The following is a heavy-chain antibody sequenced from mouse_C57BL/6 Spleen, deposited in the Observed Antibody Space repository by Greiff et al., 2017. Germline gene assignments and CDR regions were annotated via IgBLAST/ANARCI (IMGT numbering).Heavy chain of an antibody. V-gene: IGHV3-1*01. CDR3: AMGCNYSWFAY. CDR1: GYSITSGYD. J-gene: IGHJ3*01. D-gene: IGHD2-1*01. CDR2: ISYSGST. Sequence: EVKLQESGPGMVKPSQSLSLTCTVTGYSITSGYDWHWIRHFPGNKLEWMGYISYSGSTNYNPSLKSRISITHDTSKNHFFLKLNSVTTEDTATYYCAMGCNYSWFAYGGQGTLGTVSA.